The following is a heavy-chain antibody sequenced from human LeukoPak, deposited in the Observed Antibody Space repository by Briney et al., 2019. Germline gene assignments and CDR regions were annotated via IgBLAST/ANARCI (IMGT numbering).Heavy chain of an antibody. J-gene: IGHJ4*02. CDR3: ALRGDLSPADY. CDR1: GFTVSSNY. D-gene: IGHD3-16*01. V-gene: IGHV3-53*01. Sequence: GGSLRLSCAASGFTVSSNYMSWVRQAPGKGLEWVSVVYSGGSTYYADSVKGRFTISRDNSKNTLYLQMNSLRAEDTAVYYCALRGDLSPADYWGQGTLVTVSS. CDR2: VYSGGST.